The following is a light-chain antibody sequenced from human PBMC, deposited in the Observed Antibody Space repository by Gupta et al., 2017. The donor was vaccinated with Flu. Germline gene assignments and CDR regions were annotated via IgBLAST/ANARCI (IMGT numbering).Light chain of an antibody. CDR2: DVT. Sequence: TGSSVDMGRLYYVSWYQQHPGKAPKLIYDVTNRPSGVSDRFSGSKSGNTAALTISGLRAEDEADYYCSSYRSSTTLFGGGTRVTVL. CDR1: SVDMGRLYY. CDR3: SSYRSSTTL. J-gene: IGLJ2*01. V-gene: IGLV2-14*03.